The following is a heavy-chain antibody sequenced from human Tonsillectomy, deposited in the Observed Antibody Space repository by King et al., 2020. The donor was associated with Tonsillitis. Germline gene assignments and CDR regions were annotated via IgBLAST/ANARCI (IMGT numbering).Heavy chain of an antibody. CDR3: AKKLGYNYDSSGPYGAFDI. V-gene: IGHV3-30*18. J-gene: IGHJ3*02. CDR1: GFTFSRYS. Sequence: VQLVESGGGVVQPGRSLRLSCAASGFTFSRYSMHWVRQAPGKGLEWVAVISYDGSNKYYADSVKGRFTISRDNSKNTLYLQMNSLWAEDTAVYYCAKKLGYNYDSSGPYGAFDIWGQGTMVTVSS. D-gene: IGHD3-22*01. CDR2: ISYDGSNK.